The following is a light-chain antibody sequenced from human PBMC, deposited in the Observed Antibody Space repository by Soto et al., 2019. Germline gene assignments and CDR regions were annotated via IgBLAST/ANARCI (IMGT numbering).Light chain of an antibody. CDR1: QSISSW. CDR3: QHYHYHWT. CDR2: KAS. Sequence: DIQMTQSPSTLSASVGDRVTITCRASQSISSWLAWYQQKPGKAPKLLIYKASSLESGVPSRFSGSGSGTEFTLTISSLQPDDSATYYYQHYHYHWTFVQGTKV. V-gene: IGKV1-5*03. J-gene: IGKJ1*01.